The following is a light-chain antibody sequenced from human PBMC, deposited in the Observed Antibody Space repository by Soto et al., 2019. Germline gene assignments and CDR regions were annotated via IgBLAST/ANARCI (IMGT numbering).Light chain of an antibody. J-gene: IGLJ1*01. CDR2: EVG. V-gene: IGLV2-14*01. CDR3: TSYTSSITYV. CDR1: NSDIGGYNY. Sequence: QSALTQPASVSASPGQSIIISCTGTNSDIGGYNYVSWYQQHPGKAPKLMIYEVGNRPSGVSNRFSGSKSGNTAFLTISGLQAEDEADYYCTSYTSSITYVFGTGTKVTVL.